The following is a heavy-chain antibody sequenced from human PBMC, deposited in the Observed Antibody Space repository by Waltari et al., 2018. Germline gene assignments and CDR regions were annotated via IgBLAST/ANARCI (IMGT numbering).Heavy chain of an antibody. CDR3: ARVATKTYSSPVPGRPYYYGMDV. D-gene: IGHD3-22*01. Sequence: EEQLVESGGGLAQTGESLRLSCAASGFTFSRYWMAWVRQAPGKVLVWVSRINSDGSSTTYADSVKGRFTISRDNGKNTLYVQMNRLRAEDTAVYYCARVATKTYSSPVPGRPYYYGMDVWGQGTTVTVSS. CDR1: GFTFSRYW. CDR2: INSDGSST. J-gene: IGHJ6*02. V-gene: IGHV3-74*01.